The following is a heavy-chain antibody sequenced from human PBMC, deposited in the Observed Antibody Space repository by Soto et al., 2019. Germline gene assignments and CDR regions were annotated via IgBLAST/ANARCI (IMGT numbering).Heavy chain of an antibody. D-gene: IGHD2-2*02. Sequence: SETLSLTCTVSGGSISSSSYYWGWIRQPPGKRLEWIGSIYYSGSTYYNPSLKSRVTISVDTSKNEFSLKLSSVTAADTAVYYCARQGYCSSTSCYIYYYYYMDVWGKGTTVTVSS. V-gene: IGHV4-39*01. J-gene: IGHJ6*03. CDR2: IYYSGST. CDR3: ARQGYCSSTSCYIYYYYYMDV. CDR1: GGSISSSSYY.